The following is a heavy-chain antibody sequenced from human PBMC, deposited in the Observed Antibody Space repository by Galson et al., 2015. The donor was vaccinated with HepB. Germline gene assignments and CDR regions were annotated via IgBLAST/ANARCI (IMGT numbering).Heavy chain of an antibody. CDR3: ARHKTGYSYGYVDY. CDR1: GGSISSSSYY. Sequence: ETLSLTCTVSGGSISSSSYYWGWIRQPPGKGLEWIGSIYSSGGTYYNPSLKSRVTISVDTSKNKFSLKLSSVTAADTAVYYCARHKTGYSYGYVDYWGQGTLVTVSS. V-gene: IGHV4-39*01. D-gene: IGHD5-18*01. CDR2: IYSSGGT. J-gene: IGHJ4*02.